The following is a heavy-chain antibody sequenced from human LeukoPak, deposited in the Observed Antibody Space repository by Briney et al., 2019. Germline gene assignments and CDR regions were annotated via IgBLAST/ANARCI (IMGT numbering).Heavy chain of an antibody. D-gene: IGHD3-10*01. V-gene: IGHV4-39*07. J-gene: IGHJ4*02. CDR1: GGSISSSSYY. Sequence: SETLSLTCTVSGGSISSSSYYWGWIRQSPGKGLEYIGSIYYSGSTYYTPSLKSRVTISVDTSKNQFSLKLSSVTAADTAMYYCARVGGSGNFFDYWGQGTLVTVSS. CDR3: ARVGGSGNFFDY. CDR2: IYYSGST.